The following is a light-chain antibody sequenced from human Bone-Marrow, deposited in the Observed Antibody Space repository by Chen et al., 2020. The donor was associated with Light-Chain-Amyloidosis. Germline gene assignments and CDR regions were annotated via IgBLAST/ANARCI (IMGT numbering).Light chain of an antibody. CDR3: QQYSTSPLP. Sequence: EILLTQSPGTLSLSPGEGANLSFRASQTISSNYLTWYQQKFGQAPRLLIYGSSSRATVIPDRFTVSKSGTDFTLTINRLEPEDFAIYYCQQYSTSPLPVGAGTEVAI. J-gene: IGKJ4*01. CDR1: QTISSNY. V-gene: IGKV3-20*01. CDR2: GSS.